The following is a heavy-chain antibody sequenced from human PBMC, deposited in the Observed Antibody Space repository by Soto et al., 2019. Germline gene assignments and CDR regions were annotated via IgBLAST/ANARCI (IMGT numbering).Heavy chain of an antibody. V-gene: IGHV1-69*12. CDR2: IIPIFGTA. CDR1: GGTFSSYA. D-gene: IGHD5-12*01. CDR3: ARVEYSGYDSPFDY. J-gene: IGHJ4*02. Sequence: QVQLVQSGAEVKKPGSSVKVSCKASGGTFSSYAISWVRQAPGQGLEWMGGIIPIFGTANYAQKFQGRVTITADESTSTAYIEPGSLRSEGTAEYYCARVEYSGYDSPFDYWGQGTLVTVSS.